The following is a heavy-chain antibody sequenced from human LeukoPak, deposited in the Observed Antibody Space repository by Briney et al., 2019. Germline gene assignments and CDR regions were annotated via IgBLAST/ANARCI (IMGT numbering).Heavy chain of an antibody. D-gene: IGHD5-18*01. Sequence: GGSLRLSCAASGFIFSSYGMHWVRQAPGKGQEWVSFIRYDGSDKYYTDSVKGRFTISRDNSKNTVYLQMNSLRAEDTAVYYCAKEGGYNYGYLDYWGQGTLVTVSS. CDR3: AKEGGYNYGYLDY. V-gene: IGHV3-30*02. J-gene: IGHJ4*02. CDR1: GFIFSSYG. CDR2: IRYDGSDK.